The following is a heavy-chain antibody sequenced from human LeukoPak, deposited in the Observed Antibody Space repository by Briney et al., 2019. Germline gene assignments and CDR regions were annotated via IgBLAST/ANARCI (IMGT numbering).Heavy chain of an antibody. D-gene: IGHD3-22*01. CDR2: ISSSSSYI. CDR3: ARVVSSGRGYYFDY. CDR1: GFTVSSNY. Sequence: GGSLRLSCAASGFTVSSNYMSWVRQAPGKGLEWVSSISSSSSYIYYADSVKGRFTISRDNAKNSLYLQMNSLRAEDTAVYYCARVVSSGRGYYFDYWGQGTLVTVSS. V-gene: IGHV3-21*01. J-gene: IGHJ4*02.